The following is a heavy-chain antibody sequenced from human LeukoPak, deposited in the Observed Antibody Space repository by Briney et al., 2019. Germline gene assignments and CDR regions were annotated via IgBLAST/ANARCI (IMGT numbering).Heavy chain of an antibody. D-gene: IGHD3-10*02. V-gene: IGHV3-74*01. Sequence: GGSLRLSCAASGFTFSSYWMHWVGHAPGKGLVWVSRIKSDGSNTNYADSVKGRFTISRDNAKNTLHLQMNSLRAEDTAVYYCAELGITMIGGVWGKGTTVTISS. CDR3: AELGITMIGGV. CDR2: IKSDGSNT. CDR1: GFTFSSYW. J-gene: IGHJ6*04.